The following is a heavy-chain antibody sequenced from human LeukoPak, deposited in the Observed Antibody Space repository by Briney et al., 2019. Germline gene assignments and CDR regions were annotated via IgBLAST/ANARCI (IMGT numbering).Heavy chain of an antibody. CDR1: GGSISSYY. J-gene: IGHJ4*02. Sequence: PSETLSLTCTVSGGSISSYYWSWIRQPPGKGLKWIGYIYYSGSTNYNPSLKSRVTISVDTSKNQFSLKLSSVTVADTAVYYCARGVTMVRGVIHRFDYWGQGTLVTVSS. V-gene: IGHV4-59*01. CDR3: ARGVTMVRGVIHRFDY. CDR2: IYYSGST. D-gene: IGHD3-10*01.